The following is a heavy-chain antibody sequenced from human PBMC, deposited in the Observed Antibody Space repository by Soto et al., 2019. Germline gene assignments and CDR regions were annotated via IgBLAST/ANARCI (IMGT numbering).Heavy chain of an antibody. D-gene: IGHD6-19*01. CDR2: ISTSTGNT. Sequence: ASVKLSCKASRDTFRIYDVTWVRQAPGQGLEWMGWISTSTGNTNYAQKFQGRVTITRDTSASTAYMELSSLRSEDTAVYYCARNKIGSGWLITWFDPWGQGTLVTVSS. V-gene: IGHV1-18*04. J-gene: IGHJ5*02. CDR3: ARNKIGSGWLITWFDP. CDR1: RDTFRIYD.